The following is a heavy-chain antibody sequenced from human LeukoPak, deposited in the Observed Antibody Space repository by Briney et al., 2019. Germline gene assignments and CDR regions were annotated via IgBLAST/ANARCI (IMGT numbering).Heavy chain of an antibody. CDR1: GFTCSNFE. CDR2: ISSSGSTV. J-gene: IGHJ4*02. Sequence: GGSLRLSCAASGFTCSNFEMNWVRQAPGKGLEWVSYISSSGSTVFYGDSVKGRFTVSRDNAKNSMYLEMNSLRAEDTAVYYCTDYNADFWGQGTLVTVSS. CDR3: TDYNADF. V-gene: IGHV3-48*03. D-gene: IGHD4/OR15-4a*01.